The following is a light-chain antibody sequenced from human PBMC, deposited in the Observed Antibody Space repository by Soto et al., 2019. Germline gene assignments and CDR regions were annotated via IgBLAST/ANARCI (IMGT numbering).Light chain of an antibody. V-gene: IGKV3-15*01. J-gene: IGKJ2*01. Sequence: EIVMTQSPATLSVSPGERATLSCTATQSISSDLAWSQQRPGQAPRLLISGASTRATGIPARFSGSGSGTDFTLTISSLQSEDFAVYYCHQYNNWPRTFGQGTKLEIK. CDR1: QSISSD. CDR3: HQYNNWPRT. CDR2: GAS.